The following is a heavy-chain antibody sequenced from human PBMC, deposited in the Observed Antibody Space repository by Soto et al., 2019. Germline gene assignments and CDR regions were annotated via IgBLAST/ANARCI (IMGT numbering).Heavy chain of an antibody. J-gene: IGHJ4*01. V-gene: IGHV1-3*01. D-gene: IGHD1-26*01. CDR3: ARDVGSFDY. CDR1: GYSFTTYK. CDR2: VNGDSDYT. Sequence: SLKLSCKASGYSFTTYKIHWVRQAPGQSLEWMGWVNGDSDYTVYSQNFQGRVTITRDTSANTVYMELSSLTSEDTAMYYCARDVGSFDYWG.